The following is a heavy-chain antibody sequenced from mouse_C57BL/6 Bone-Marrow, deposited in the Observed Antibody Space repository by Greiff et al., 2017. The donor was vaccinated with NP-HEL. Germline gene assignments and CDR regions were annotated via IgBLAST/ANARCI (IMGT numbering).Heavy chain of an antibody. CDR3: AKNGVYGSSYDYAMDY. J-gene: IGHJ4*01. D-gene: IGHD1-1*01. CDR2: IWSGGST. Sequence: QVQLQQSGPGLVQPSQSLSITCTVSGFSLTSYGVHWVRQPPGKGLEWLGVIWSGGSTDYNAAFISRLSISKDNSKSQVFFKMNSLQADDTAIYYCAKNGVYGSSYDYAMDYWGQGTSVTVSS. V-gene: IGHV2-4*01. CDR1: GFSLTSYG.